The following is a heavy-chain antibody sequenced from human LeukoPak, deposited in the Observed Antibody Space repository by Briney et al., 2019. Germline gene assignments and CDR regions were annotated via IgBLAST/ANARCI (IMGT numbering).Heavy chain of an antibody. CDR1: GGSISSYY. J-gene: IGHJ6*03. CDR2: IYYSGST. V-gene: IGHV4-59*01. D-gene: IGHD1-26*01. Sequence: SETLSLTCTVSGGSISSYYWSWIRQPPGKGLEWIEYIYYSGSTNYNPSLKSRVTISVDTSKNQFSLKLSSVTAADTAVYYCARGGRGSYYYMDVWGKGTTVTVSS. CDR3: ARGGRGSYYYMDV.